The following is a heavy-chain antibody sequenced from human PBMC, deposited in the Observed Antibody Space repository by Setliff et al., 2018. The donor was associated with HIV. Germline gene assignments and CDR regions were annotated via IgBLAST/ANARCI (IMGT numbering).Heavy chain of an antibody. D-gene: IGHD6-19*01. CDR3: AREVGHRSGYYRGSFDY. Sequence: PSETLSLTCTVSGGSISSSSYYWGWVRQPPGMGLQWIGSVYFSGSASYNSSLKSRVTISVDTSKNQFSLKLTSVTAADTAVYYCAREVGHRSGYYRGSFDYWGQGTLVTVSS. V-gene: IGHV4-39*07. CDR1: GGSISSSSYY. J-gene: IGHJ4*02. CDR2: VYFSGSA.